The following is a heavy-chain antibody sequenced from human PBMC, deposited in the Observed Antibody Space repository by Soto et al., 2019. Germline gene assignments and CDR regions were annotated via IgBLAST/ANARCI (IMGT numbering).Heavy chain of an antibody. Sequence: GESLKISCKASGYSFSTYWIAWVRQRPGKGLDWMGIIYPGDSDTRYSPSFQGQVTITVDNSLDTAYLAWTTLRASASAMYYCARHSLATQPGDYWGQGTRVTVSS. CDR3: ARHSLATQPGDY. D-gene: IGHD5-12*01. CDR2: IYPGDSDT. V-gene: IGHV5-51*01. CDR1: GYSFSTYW. J-gene: IGHJ4*02.